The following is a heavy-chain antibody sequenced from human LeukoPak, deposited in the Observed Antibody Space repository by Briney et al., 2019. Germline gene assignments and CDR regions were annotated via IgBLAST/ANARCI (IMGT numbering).Heavy chain of an antibody. J-gene: IGHJ6*02. V-gene: IGHV3-13*01. CDR3: ARDLKRGYSYGYYGMDV. CDR2: IGTAGDT. CDR1: GFIFGDYD. D-gene: IGHD5-18*01. Sequence: GGSLRLSCAASGFIFGDYDMHWVRQATGEGPEWVSTIGTAGDTYYPDSVKGRLTISRENAKNSLFLQMNTLRAGDTAVYYCARDLKRGYSYGYYGMDVWGQGTTVTVSS.